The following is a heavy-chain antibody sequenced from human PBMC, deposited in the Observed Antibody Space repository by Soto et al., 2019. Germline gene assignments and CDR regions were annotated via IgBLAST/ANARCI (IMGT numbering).Heavy chain of an antibody. CDR1: GFVFSDYY. CDR2: ISSGGAVS. D-gene: IGHD1-1*01. CDR3: ARRLTGRTTGDWFDP. J-gene: IGHJ5*02. V-gene: IGHV3-11*01. Sequence: VQLVESGGGLVKPGGSLRLSCAASGFVFSDYYMTWIRQAPGKALEWVSDISSGGAVSNFADSVRGRFTISRDNTNNSLYLQMNNLRAEDTAIYYCARRLTGRTTGDWFDPLGQGTLVTVSS.